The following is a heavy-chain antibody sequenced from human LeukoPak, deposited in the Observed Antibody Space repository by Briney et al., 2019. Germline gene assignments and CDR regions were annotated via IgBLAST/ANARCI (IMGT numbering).Heavy chain of an antibody. CDR1: GFSVSNNY. CDR3: ARDPPGMAASGTYY. J-gene: IGHJ4*02. D-gene: IGHD6-13*01. Sequence: PGGSLRLSCAVSGFSVSNNYMNWVRQAPGKGLEWVSLIYSRGGTSYADSVKGRFTISRDSSKNTLFLQMNSLRVEDTAVYYCARDPPGMAASGTYYWGQGTLVTVSS. V-gene: IGHV3-53*01. CDR2: IYSRGGT.